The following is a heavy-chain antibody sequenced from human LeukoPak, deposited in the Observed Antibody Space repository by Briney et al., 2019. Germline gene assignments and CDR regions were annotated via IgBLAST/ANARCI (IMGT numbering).Heavy chain of an antibody. CDR3: ARSGISGSYYAY. D-gene: IGHD1-26*01. CDR2: ISSDSRTI. J-gene: IGHJ4*02. CDR1: GFTFSSYS. Sequence: PGGSLRLSCAASGFTFSSYSMNWVRQAPGKGLEWVSYISSDSRTIYYADSVKGRFTISRDNAKNSLYLQMNSLRAEDTAVYYCARSGISGSYYAYWGQGTLVTASS. V-gene: IGHV3-48*01.